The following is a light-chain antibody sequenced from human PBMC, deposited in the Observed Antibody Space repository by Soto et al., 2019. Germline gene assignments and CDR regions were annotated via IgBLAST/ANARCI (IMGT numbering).Light chain of an antibody. V-gene: IGKV3-15*01. CDR3: QPYNNWPLT. J-gene: IGKJ4*01. CDR1: QSVGGD. CDR2: GAS. Sequence: ERVMTQSPATLSVSPGERATLSCRASQSVGGDLAWYQQKPGQAPRLLIYGASSRAPGVPTRFSGSRSGAEFTLTINSLQSEDFAVYYCQPYNNWPLTFGGGTKVDIK.